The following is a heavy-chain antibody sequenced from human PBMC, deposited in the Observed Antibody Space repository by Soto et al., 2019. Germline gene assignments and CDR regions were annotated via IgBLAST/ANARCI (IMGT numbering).Heavy chain of an antibody. J-gene: IGHJ4*02. D-gene: IGHD1-7*01. Sequence: GASVKVSCKASGGTFSSYTISWVRQAPGQGLEWMGRIIPILGIANYAQKFQGRVTITADKSTSTAYMELSSLRSEDTAVYYCARDSPELLVDYWGQGTLVTVSS. CDR2: IIPILGIA. CDR3: ARDSPELLVDY. V-gene: IGHV1-69*04. CDR1: GGTFSSYT.